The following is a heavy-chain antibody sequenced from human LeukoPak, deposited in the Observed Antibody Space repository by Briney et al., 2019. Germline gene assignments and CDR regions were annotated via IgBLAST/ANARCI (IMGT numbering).Heavy chain of an antibody. D-gene: IGHD7-27*01. Sequence: ASVKVSCKASGYTFTGYYMHWVRQAPGQGLEWMGWITPHSGGTNYAQKFQGRVTMTGDTSISTAYMELSRVRSDDTAVYYCARASDWGFAVDFWGQGTLVTVSS. V-gene: IGHV1-2*02. CDR2: ITPHSGGT. CDR1: GYTFTGYY. J-gene: IGHJ4*02. CDR3: ARASDWGFAVDF.